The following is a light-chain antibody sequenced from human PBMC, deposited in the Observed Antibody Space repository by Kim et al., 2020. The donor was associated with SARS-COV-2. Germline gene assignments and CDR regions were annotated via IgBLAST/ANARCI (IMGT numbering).Light chain of an antibody. Sequence: DTQMTQSPSTVSASVGDRVTITCRASQSIDSWLAWYQQKPGKAPNLLFSKASILKSGVPSRFSGSGSGTEFTLTISSLQPDDFATYFCHQFTHYPFTFGGGTKVDIK. J-gene: IGKJ4*01. CDR1: QSIDSW. CDR3: HQFTHYPFT. CDR2: KAS. V-gene: IGKV1-5*03.